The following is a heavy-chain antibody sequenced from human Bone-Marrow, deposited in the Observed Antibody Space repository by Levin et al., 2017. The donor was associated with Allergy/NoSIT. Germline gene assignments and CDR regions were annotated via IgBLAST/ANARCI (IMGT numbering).Heavy chain of an antibody. CDR2: TRNKARGYST. CDR3: TRPLSPDTTVHEY. D-gene: IGHD4-11*01. J-gene: IGHJ4*02. CDR1: GFTLSDHY. Sequence: GGSLRLSCVASGFTLSDHYLDWVRQAPGKGLEWVGRTRNKARGYSTDYGASVKGRFTVSRDNSKNSVYLQMNSLKTEDTAVYYCTRPLSPDTTVHEYWGQGILVTVSS. V-gene: IGHV3-72*01.